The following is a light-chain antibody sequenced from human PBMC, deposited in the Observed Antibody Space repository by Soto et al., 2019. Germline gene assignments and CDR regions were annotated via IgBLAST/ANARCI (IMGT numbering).Light chain of an antibody. CDR2: HFS. CDR1: QTISSW. CDR3: QQYNTFWT. Sequence: DIQMTQSPSTLSASVGDRVTITCRASQTISSWLAWYQQKPGKAPKLLIYHFSTLGCGVPSRFSGSGSGTDFPLTISSLQPDDFATYSCQQYNTFWTFGQGTKVEIK. V-gene: IGKV1-5*01. J-gene: IGKJ1*01.